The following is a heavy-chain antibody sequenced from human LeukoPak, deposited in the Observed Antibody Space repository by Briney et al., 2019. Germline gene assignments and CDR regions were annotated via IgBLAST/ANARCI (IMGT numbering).Heavy chain of an antibody. D-gene: IGHD5-12*01. CDR1: GGSISSYY. CDR3: ARHGYNSGAFDI. CDR2: IYYSGST. V-gene: IGHV4-59*08. J-gene: IGHJ3*02. Sequence: PSETLSLTCTVSGGSISSYYWSWIRQPPGKGLEWIGYIYYSGSTNYNPSFKSRVTISVDTSKNQFSLKLSSVTAADTAVYYCARHGYNSGAFDIWGQGTMVTVSS.